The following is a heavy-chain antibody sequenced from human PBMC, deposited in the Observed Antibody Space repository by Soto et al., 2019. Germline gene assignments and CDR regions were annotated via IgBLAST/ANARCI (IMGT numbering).Heavy chain of an antibody. V-gene: IGHV1-18*01. J-gene: IGHJ6*02. Sequence: GASVKFSCKASGYTFTSYGISWVRQAPGQGLEWMGWISAYNGNTNYAQKLQGRVTMTTDTSTSTAYMELRSLRSDDTAVYYCARDRGTYYYYYGMDVWGQGTTVTVSS. D-gene: IGHD1-1*01. CDR1: GYTFTSYG. CDR3: ARDRGTYYYYYGMDV. CDR2: ISAYNGNT.